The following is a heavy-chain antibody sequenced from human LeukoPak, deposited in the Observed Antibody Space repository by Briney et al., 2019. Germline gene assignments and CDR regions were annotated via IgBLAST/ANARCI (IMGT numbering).Heavy chain of an antibody. J-gene: IGHJ6*03. D-gene: IGHD2-8*01. CDR3: ARAPGVRYYYYMDV. V-gene: IGHV1-2*02. CDR1: GYTFTDYY. Sequence: VASVTVSCKASGYTFTDYYIHWVRQAPGHGLEWLGWMNVKTGATSSAQRFPGRFTMTRDTSIGTASMEFSSLTSDDTALYYCARAPGVRYYYYMDVWGKGTTVTVSS. CDR2: MNVKTGAT.